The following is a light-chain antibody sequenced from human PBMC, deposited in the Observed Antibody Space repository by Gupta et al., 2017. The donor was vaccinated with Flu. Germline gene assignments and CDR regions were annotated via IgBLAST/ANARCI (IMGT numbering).Light chain of an antibody. CDR1: QSISSY. CDR3: QQSYSNPRT. Sequence: DIQMTQSPSSLSASVGDRVTITCRASQSISSYLNWYQQKPGKAPKLLIDAASSLQSGVPSRFSGSGSGTDFTLTISSLQPEDFATYYCQQSYSNPRTFGQGTKLEIK. J-gene: IGKJ2*01. CDR2: AAS. V-gene: IGKV1-39*01.